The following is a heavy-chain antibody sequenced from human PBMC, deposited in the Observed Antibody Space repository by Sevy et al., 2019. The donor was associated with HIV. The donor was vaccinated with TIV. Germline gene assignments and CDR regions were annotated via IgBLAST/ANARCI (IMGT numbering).Heavy chain of an antibody. CDR2: LSFGCGKI. CDR1: GFDFSIYS. J-gene: IGHJ4*02. CDR3: AREGCTKPHDY. Sequence: WGSLRLPCAASGFDFSIYSMSWVRQAPGKGLEWISTLSFGCGKINYADSVKGRFTISRDNSKSSVYLQMNNMRVEDTAVYYCAREGCTKPHDYWGQGTLVTVSS. D-gene: IGHD2-8*01. V-gene: IGHV3-23*01.